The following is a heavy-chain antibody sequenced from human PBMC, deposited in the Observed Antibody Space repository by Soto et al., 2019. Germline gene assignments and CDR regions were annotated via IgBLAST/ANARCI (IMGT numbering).Heavy chain of an antibody. CDR3: AVSYRDNQIDY. J-gene: IGHJ4*02. D-gene: IGHD5-12*01. CDR2: IYYSGST. Sequence: SETLSLTCTVSGGSISSYYWSWIRQPPGKGLEWIGYIYYSGSTNYNPSLKSRVTISVDTSKNQFSLKLSSVTAADTAVYYCAVSYRDNQIDYWGQGTLVTVSS. CDR1: GGSISSYY. V-gene: IGHV4-59*01.